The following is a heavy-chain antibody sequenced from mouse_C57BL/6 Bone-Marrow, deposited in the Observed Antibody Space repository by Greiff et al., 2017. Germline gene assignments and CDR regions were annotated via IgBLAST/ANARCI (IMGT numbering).Heavy chain of an antibody. V-gene: IGHV6-3*01. Sequence: DVQLQESGGGLVQPGGSMKLSCVASGFTFSNYWMNWVRQSPEKGLEWVAQIRLKSDNYATHYAESVKGRFTISRDDSKSSVYLQMNNLRAEDTGIYYCTAYSYYYAMDYWGQGTSVTVPS. D-gene: IGHD2-10*01. CDR3: TAYSYYYAMDY. CDR2: IRLKSDNYAT. CDR1: GFTFSNYW. J-gene: IGHJ4*01.